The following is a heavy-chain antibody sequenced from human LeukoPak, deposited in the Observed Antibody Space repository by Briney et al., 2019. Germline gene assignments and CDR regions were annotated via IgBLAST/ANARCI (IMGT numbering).Heavy chain of an antibody. CDR3: AKGLKGYSGYAPGHFDY. D-gene: IGHD5-12*01. CDR2: ISGSGASISGRGGRT. CDR1: GFTFSSYA. J-gene: IGHJ4*02. Sequence: GGSLRLSCAASGFTFSSYAMSWVRQAPGEGLEWVSSISGSGASISGRGGRTYYADSVKGRFTISRDNSKNTLYLQMNSLRAEDTAVYYCAKGLKGYSGYAPGHFDYWGQGTLVTVSS. V-gene: IGHV3-23*01.